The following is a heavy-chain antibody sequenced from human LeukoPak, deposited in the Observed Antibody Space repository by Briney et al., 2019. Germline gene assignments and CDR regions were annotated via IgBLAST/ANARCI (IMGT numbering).Heavy chain of an antibody. CDR2: IYISGTT. Sequence: SETLSLICSVSGDSISNYYWSWIRQPAGMGLEWIGRIYISGTTNYNPSLKSRVTISMDTSKNQFSLKLSSVTAADTAVYYCAKEGYSSGWHDNWFDPWGQGTLVIVSS. D-gene: IGHD6-19*01. CDR3: AKEGYSSGWHDNWFDP. V-gene: IGHV4-4*07. J-gene: IGHJ5*02. CDR1: GDSISNYY.